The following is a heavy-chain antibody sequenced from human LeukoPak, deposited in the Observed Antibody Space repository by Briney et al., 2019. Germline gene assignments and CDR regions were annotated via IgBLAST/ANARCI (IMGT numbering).Heavy chain of an antibody. CDR3: ARQIVVDYFDY. CDR1: GVSIGSSNSY. CDR2: IYFSGST. J-gene: IGHJ4*02. Sequence: SETLSLTCTVSGVSIGSSNSYWGWIRQPPGKGLEWIGYIYFSGSTNYNPSLKSRVTILVDTSKNQFSLKLSSVTAADTAVYYCARQIVVDYFDYRGQGTLVTVSS. D-gene: IGHD3-22*01. V-gene: IGHV4-61*05.